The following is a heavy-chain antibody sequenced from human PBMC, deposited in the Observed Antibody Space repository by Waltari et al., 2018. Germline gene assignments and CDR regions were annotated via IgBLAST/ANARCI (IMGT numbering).Heavy chain of an antibody. Sequence: QITLKESGPTLVKPTQTLTLTCTFSGFSLSTSGVGVGWIRQPPGKALEWLALIYWNDDKRYSPSLKSRLTITKDTSKNHVVLTMTNMDPVDTATYYCAHRTVVPRENYFDYWGQGTLVTVSS. D-gene: IGHD2-15*01. J-gene: IGHJ4*02. V-gene: IGHV2-5*01. CDR3: AHRTVVPRENYFDY. CDR2: IYWNDDK. CDR1: GFSLSTSGVG.